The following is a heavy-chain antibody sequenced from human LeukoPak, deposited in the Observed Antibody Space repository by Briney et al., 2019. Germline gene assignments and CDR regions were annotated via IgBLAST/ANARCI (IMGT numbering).Heavy chain of an antibody. CDR2: IIPIFGTA. Sequence: SVKVSCKATGGAFSSYAISWVRQAPGQGLEWMGGIIPIFGTANYAQKFQGRVTITADESTSTAYMELSSLRSEDTAVYYCARKGAAAFDYWGQGTLVTVSS. CDR3: ARKGAAAFDY. V-gene: IGHV1-69*13. CDR1: GGAFSSYA. J-gene: IGHJ4*02. D-gene: IGHD6-13*01.